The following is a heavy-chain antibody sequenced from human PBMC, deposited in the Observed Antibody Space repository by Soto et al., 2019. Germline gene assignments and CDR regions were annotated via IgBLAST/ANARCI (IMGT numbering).Heavy chain of an antibody. V-gene: IGHV4-59*01. CDR2: IYYSGST. D-gene: IGHD3-10*01. CDR1: GGSISSYY. Sequence: SETLSLTCTVSGGSISSYYWSWIRQPPGKGLEWIGYIYYSGSTNYNPYLKSRVTISVDTNKNHLSLKLSSVTAADAALYYCAREPVRTDYYGSGSYGFDYWGQGTLVTVSS. J-gene: IGHJ4*02. CDR3: AREPVRTDYYGSGSYGFDY.